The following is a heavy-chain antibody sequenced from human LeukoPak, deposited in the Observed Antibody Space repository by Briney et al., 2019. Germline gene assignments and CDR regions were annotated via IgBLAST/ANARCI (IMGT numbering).Heavy chain of an antibody. V-gene: IGHV1-2*02. D-gene: IGHD2-15*01. CDR1: GYTFTGYF. CDR2: INPNSGGT. Sequence: SVKVSCKASGYTFTGYFMHWVRQVPGQGLEWMGWINPNSGGTNYAQKFQGRLTMTRDTSTTTAYMEMSRLRSDDTAVYYCAREEGIVVVVARSSAFDIWGQGTMITVSS. J-gene: IGHJ3*02. CDR3: AREEGIVVVVARSSAFDI.